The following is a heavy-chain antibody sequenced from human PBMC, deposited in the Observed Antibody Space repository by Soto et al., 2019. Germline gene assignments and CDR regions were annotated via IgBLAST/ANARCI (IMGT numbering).Heavy chain of an antibody. Sequence: QVRLGESGGGVVQPGTSLRLSCAASGFTFSDYVIHWVRQAAGKGLEWVASMTYDGATEYYADSVKGRFTMSRDNSKRALTLQMNSLRPDDTAVYYCARVRLSIAVNAALDVWGQGKTVTVPS. CDR2: MTYDGATE. V-gene: IGHV3-30*14. J-gene: IGHJ3*01. CDR3: ARVRLSIAVNAALDV. D-gene: IGHD3-3*02. CDR1: GFTFSDYV.